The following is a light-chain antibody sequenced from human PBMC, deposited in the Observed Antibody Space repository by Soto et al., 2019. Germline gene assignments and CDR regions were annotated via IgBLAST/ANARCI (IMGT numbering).Light chain of an antibody. CDR3: QQSYSSPRT. CDR2: AAS. V-gene: IGKV1-39*01. CDR1: QSNISY. Sequence: DIQMTQSPSSLSASVGDRVTITCQSSQSNISYLNWYQQKAGKAPQLLIYAASSLQSGVPPRFSGSGSGTDFILSISSLQPEDSAIYYCQQSYSSPRTFGQGTKLEI. J-gene: IGKJ2*01.